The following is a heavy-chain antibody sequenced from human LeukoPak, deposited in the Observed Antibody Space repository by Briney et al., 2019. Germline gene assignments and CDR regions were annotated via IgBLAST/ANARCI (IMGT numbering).Heavy chain of an antibody. D-gene: IGHD5-12*01. J-gene: IGHJ4*02. CDR1: GYTLTELS. CDR2: FDPEDGET. V-gene: IGHV1-24*01. CDR3: ATAPDIVATITFPFDY. Sequence: ASVKVSCKVSGYTLTELSMHWVRQAPGKGLEWMGGFDPEDGETIYAQEFQGRVTMTEDTSTDTAYMELSSLRSEDTAVYYCATAPDIVATITFPFDYWGQGTLVTVSS.